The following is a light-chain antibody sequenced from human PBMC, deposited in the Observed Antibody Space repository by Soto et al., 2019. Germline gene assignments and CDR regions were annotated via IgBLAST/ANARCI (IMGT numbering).Light chain of an antibody. J-gene: IGKJ4*01. CDR1: HSVSSY. V-gene: IGKV3-15*01. Sequence: EIVMTQSPAPPSVSPGERATLSCRASHSVSSYLAWYQQKPGQAPRLLIYGASTRATGIPARFSGSGSGTDFMLSISSLQSEDFAVYYCQQFSKWPLTFGGGTKGDTK. CDR2: GAS. CDR3: QQFSKWPLT.